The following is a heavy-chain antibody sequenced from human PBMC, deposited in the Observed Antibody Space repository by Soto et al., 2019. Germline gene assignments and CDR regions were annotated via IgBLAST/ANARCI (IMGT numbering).Heavy chain of an antibody. J-gene: IGHJ6*02. D-gene: IGHD2-2*02. V-gene: IGHV3-21*01. CDR2: ISSRSDI. CDR3: AREYTAWPLAYGLDV. CDR1: GFTFSTYS. Sequence: GGSLRLSCVGSGFTFSTYSINWVRQAPGKGLEWVSSISSRSDIYYADSVKGRLTISRDNAKNSVSLQMNSLRAEDTAVYYCAREYTAWPLAYGLDVWGQGTTVTV.